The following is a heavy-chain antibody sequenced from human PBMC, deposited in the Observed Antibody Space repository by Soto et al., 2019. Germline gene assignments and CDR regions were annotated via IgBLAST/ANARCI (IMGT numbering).Heavy chain of an antibody. V-gene: IGHV1-69*13. D-gene: IGHD3-22*01. J-gene: IGHJ4*01. CDR3: ARGGYDSSGYDYDFDY. CDR2: IIPIFGTA. CDR1: GGTFSSYS. Sequence: SVKVSCNASGGTFSSYSSSWLRHAPGQGREWMGGIIPIFGTANYAQKFQGRVTITADESTSTAYMELSSLRFDDTVVYSCARGGYDSSGYDYDFDYRG.